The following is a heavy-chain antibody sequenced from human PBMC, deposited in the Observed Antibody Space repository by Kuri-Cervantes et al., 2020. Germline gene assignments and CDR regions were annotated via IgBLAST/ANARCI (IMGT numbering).Heavy chain of an antibody. CDR3: ARYTGDYVWGSYPGYFDY. CDR1: GGSISSGSYY. D-gene: IGHD3-16*02. Sequence: GSLRLSCTVSGGSISSGSYYWSWIRQPPGKGLEWIGYIYYSGSTNYNPSLKSRVTISVGTSKNQFSLKLSSVTAADMAVYYCARYTGDYVWGSYPGYFDYWGQGTLVTVSS. CDR2: IYYSGST. J-gene: IGHJ4*02. V-gene: IGHV4-61*01.